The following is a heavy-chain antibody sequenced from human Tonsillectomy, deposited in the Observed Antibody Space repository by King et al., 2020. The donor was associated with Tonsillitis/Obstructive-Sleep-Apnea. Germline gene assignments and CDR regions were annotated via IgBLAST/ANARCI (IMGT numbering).Heavy chain of an antibody. D-gene: IGHD2-21*01. Sequence: VQLVESGGGLVKPGGSLRLSCAASGFTFSNYYMNWVRQAPGKGLEWVSSISSGSSYIYYADSVKGRFTISRDNAKNSLYLQMNSLRAEDTAVYYCARDLNGCGGDFFAFDYWGQGTLVTVSS. CDR2: ISSGSSYI. V-gene: IGHV3-21*01. CDR1: GFTFSNYY. J-gene: IGHJ4*02. CDR3: ARDLNGCGGDFFAFDY.